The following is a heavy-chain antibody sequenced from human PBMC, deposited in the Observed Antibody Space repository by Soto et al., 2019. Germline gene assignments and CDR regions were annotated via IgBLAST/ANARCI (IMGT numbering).Heavy chain of an antibody. CDR2: IYYSGSS. CDR1: GGSITSSEYY. CDR3: ARLPLNWSAGGC. Sequence: SETLSLTCTVSGGSITSSEYYWAWIRQPPGKGLQFVGTIYYSGSSYSNPSLKSRLPMSVDTSKNQFSLTMKSVTAADTGVYEGARLPLNWSAGGCWGQGGLGTVCS. D-gene: IGHD1-1*01. J-gene: IGHJ4*02. V-gene: IGHV4-39*01.